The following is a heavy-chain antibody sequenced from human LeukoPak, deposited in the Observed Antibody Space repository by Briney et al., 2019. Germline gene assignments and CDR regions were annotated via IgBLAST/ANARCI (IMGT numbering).Heavy chain of an antibody. V-gene: IGHV4-38-2*02. CDR2: IYHSGST. Sequence: SETLSLTCTVSGYSISSGYYWGWIRQPPGKGLEWIGTIYHSGSTYYNPSLKSRVTISVDTSKNQFSLKLSSVTAADTAVYYCARDKYSSSWYGGGWFDPWGQGTLVTVSS. CDR1: GYSISSGYY. J-gene: IGHJ5*02. CDR3: ARDKYSSSWYGGGWFDP. D-gene: IGHD6-13*01.